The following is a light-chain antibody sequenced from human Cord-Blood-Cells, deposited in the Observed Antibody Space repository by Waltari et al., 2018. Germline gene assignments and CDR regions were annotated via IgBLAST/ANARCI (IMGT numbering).Light chain of an antibody. V-gene: IGLV2-23*01. J-gene: IGLJ1*01. CDR1: SSDVGCYNL. CDR3: CSYAGSSTYV. CDR2: EGS. Sequence: QSALTQPASVSGSPGQSITISCTRTSSDVGCYNLVSWDQQHPGKAPKLMIYEGSKRPSGVSKRVSGSKSGNTASLTISGLQAEDEADYYCCSYAGSSTYVFGTGTKVTVL.